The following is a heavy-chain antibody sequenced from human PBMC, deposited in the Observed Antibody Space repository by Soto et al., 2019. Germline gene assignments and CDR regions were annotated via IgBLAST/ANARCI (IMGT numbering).Heavy chain of an antibody. Sequence: QLQLQESGPGLVKPSETLSLTCTVSGGSISSSSYYWGWIRQPPGKGLEWIGSIYYSGSTYYNPSLKSRVTISVDTSKNQFSLKLSSVTAADTAVYYCARQEPGPFFDYWGQGTLVTVSS. CDR3: ARQEPGPFFDY. J-gene: IGHJ4*02. CDR2: IYYSGST. CDR1: GGSISSSSYY. V-gene: IGHV4-39*01. D-gene: IGHD1-1*01.